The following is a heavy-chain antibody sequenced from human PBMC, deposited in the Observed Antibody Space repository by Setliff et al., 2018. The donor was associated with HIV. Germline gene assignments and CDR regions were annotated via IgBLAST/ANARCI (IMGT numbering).Heavy chain of an antibody. Sequence: GESLKISCKTSGYDFTTNWVGWVRQMPGKGLEWMGIIRPADSDTRVNPSFQGHVTISADKSISTTYLQWSGLRASDTAMYYCARVFSAGWFDSWGQGTLVTVSS. CDR3: ARVFSAGWFDS. D-gene: IGHD6-13*01. CDR2: IRPADSDT. V-gene: IGHV5-51*01. CDR1: GYDFTTNW. J-gene: IGHJ5*01.